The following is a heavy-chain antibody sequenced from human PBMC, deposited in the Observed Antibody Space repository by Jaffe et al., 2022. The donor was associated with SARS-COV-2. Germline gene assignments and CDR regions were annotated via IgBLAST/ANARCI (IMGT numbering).Heavy chain of an antibody. J-gene: IGHJ5*02. V-gene: IGHV3-30*04. CDR3: ARDPALSYFDNWFDP. Sequence: QVQLVESGGGVVQPGRSLRLSCAASGFTFSSYAMHWVRQAPGKGLEWVAVISYDGSNKYYADSVKGRFTISRDNSKNTLYLQMNSLRAEDTAVYYCARDPALSYFDNWFDPWGQGTLVTVSS. CDR2: ISYDGSNK. D-gene: IGHD2-2*01. CDR1: GFTFSSYA.